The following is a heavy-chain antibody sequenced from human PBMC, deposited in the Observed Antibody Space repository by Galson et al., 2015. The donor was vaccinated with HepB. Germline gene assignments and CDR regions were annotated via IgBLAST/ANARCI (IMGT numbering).Heavy chain of an antibody. Sequence: SVKVSCKASGGTFSSYAISWVRQAPGQGLEWMGRIIPILGIANYAQKFQGRVTITADKSTSTAYMELSSLRSEDTAVYYCARGGNSRYYYYGMDVWGQGTTVTASS. CDR3: ARGGNSRYYYYGMDV. J-gene: IGHJ6*02. CDR2: IIPILGIA. D-gene: IGHD4-23*01. V-gene: IGHV1-69*04. CDR1: GGTFSSYA.